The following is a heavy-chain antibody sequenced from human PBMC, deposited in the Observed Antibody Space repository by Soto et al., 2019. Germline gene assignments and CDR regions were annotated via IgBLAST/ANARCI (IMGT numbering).Heavy chain of an antibody. D-gene: IGHD3-22*01. CDR1: GGSISSGDYY. Sequence: PSETLSLTCTVSGGSISSGDYYWSWIRQPPGKGLEWIGYIYYSGSTYYNPSLKSRVTISVDTSKNQFSLKLSSVTAADTAVYYCAKSDRIVVVIRHSTLGEVDVWGQGTTVTVSS. J-gene: IGHJ6*02. V-gene: IGHV4-30-4*01. CDR2: IYYSGST. CDR3: AKSDRIVVVIRHSTLGEVDV.